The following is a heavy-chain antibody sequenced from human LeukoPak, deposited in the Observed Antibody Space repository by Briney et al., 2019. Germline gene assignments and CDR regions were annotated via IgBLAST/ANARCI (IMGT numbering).Heavy chain of an antibody. J-gene: IGHJ6*02. D-gene: IGHD3-3*01. V-gene: IGHV3-33*01. CDR1: GFTFSSYG. CDR2: IWYDGSNK. CDR3: AREIFGVALDYYGMDV. Sequence: PGGSLRLSCAASGFTFSSYGMHWVRQAPGKGLEWVAVIWYDGSNKYYADSVKGRFTISRDNSKNTLYLQMNSLRAEDTAVYYCAREIFGVALDYYGMDVWGQGTTVTVSS.